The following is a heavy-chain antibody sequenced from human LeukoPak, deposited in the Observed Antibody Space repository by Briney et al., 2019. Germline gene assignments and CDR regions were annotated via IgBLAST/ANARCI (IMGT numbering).Heavy chain of an antibody. V-gene: IGHV4-59*01. CDR1: GGSISSNY. J-gene: IGHJ5*02. CDR2: IYYDGST. CDR3: ARAGYCSSSSCYTSYWFDP. Sequence: SETLSLTCTVSGGSISSNYWSWIRQPPGKGLEWIGYIYYDGSTNYNPSLKSRVTISVDTSKNQFSLKLSSVTPADTAVYYCARAGYCSSSSCYTSYWFDPWGQGTLVTVSS. D-gene: IGHD2-2*02.